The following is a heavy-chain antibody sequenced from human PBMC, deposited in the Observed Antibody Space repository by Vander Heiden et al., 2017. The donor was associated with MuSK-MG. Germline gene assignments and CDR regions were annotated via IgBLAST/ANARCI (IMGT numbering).Heavy chain of an antibody. CDR3: ARRSSGWWVGYYFDY. D-gene: IGHD6-19*01. CDR1: GGPISSSSYY. J-gene: IGHJ4*02. CDR2: IYYSGST. V-gene: IGHV4-39*01. Sequence: QLQLQESGPGLVKPSETLSLTCTVSGGPISSSSYYWGWIRQPPGKGLEWIGSIYYSGSTYYNPSLKSRVTISVDTSKNQFSLKLSSVTAADTAVYYCARRSSGWWVGYYFDYWGQGTLVTVSS.